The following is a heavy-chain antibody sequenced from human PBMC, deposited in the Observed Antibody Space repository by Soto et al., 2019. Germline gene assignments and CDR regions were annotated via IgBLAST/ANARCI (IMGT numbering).Heavy chain of an antibody. D-gene: IGHD2-21*01. CDR3: ATVVIPGTRHTDFDS. J-gene: IGHJ5*01. V-gene: IGHV4-31*03. CDR1: GASINTGGFY. CDR2: GSHTGSR. Sequence: SETLSLTCSVSGASINTGGFYWSWVRQFPGKGLDWIGYGSHTGSRYLNPSLRSRITISLDTPNNQFSLNLTSVTATDPAVYYCATVVIPGTRHTDFDSRGQGVSVTVSS.